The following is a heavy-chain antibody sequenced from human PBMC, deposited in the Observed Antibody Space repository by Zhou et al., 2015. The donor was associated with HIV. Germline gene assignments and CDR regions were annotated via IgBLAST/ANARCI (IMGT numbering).Heavy chain of an antibody. CDR1: GYTFTGYY. D-gene: IGHD3-22*01. Sequence: QVQLVQSGAEVKKPGASVKVSCKASGYTFTGYYMHWVRQAPGQGLEWMGWINPNSGGTNYAQKFQGRVTMTRDTSISTAYMELSRLRSDDTAVYYCARSYYDSSGYNYYGMDVWGQGTTVTVSS. V-gene: IGHV1-2*02. J-gene: IGHJ6*02. CDR3: ARSYYDSSGYNYYGMDV. CDR2: INPNSGGT.